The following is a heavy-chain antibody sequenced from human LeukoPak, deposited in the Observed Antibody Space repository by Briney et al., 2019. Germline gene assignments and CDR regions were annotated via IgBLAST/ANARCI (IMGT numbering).Heavy chain of an antibody. CDR1: GFTFSSYA. V-gene: IGHV3-30*18. J-gene: IGHJ4*02. CDR3: AKPGQQLVPSSFDY. Sequence: GGSLRLSCAASGFTFSSYAMSWVRQAPGKGLEWVAVISYDGSNKYYADSVKGRFTISRDNSKNTLYLQMNSLRAEDTAVYYCAKPGQQLVPSSFDYWGQGTLVTVSS. CDR2: ISYDGSNK. D-gene: IGHD6-13*01.